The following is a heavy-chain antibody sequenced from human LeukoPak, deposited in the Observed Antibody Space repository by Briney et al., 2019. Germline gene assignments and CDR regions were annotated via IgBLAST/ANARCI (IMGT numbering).Heavy chain of an antibody. Sequence: ASVKVSCKASGYTFNDYYIHWVRQAPGQGLEWMGWISAYNGNTNYAQKLQGRVTTTTDTSTSTAYMELRSLRSDDTAVYYCSRERAAAGTIDYWGQGTLVTVSS. CDR1: GYTFNDYY. V-gene: IGHV1-18*04. CDR3: SRERAAAGTIDY. D-gene: IGHD6-13*01. J-gene: IGHJ4*02. CDR2: ISAYNGNT.